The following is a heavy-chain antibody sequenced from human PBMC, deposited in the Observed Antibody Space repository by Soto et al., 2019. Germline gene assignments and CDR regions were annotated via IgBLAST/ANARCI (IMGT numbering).Heavy chain of an antibody. J-gene: IGHJ6*02. Sequence: SETLSLTCTVSGGSVSSGNYYWSWIRQPPGKGLEWIGYIYYSGSTNYNPSLKSRVTISVDTSKNQFSLKLSSVTAADTAVYYCAVGVQLGGDYYYGMDVWGQGTTVTVSS. CDR2: IYYSGST. D-gene: IGHD6-13*01. CDR1: GGSVSSGNYY. V-gene: IGHV4-61*01. CDR3: AVGVQLGGDYYYGMDV.